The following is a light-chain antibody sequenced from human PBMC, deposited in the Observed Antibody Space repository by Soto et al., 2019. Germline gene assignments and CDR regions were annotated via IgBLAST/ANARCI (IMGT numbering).Light chain of an antibody. CDR3: QAWASSLYV. J-gene: IGLJ1*01. CDR2: QDS. Sequence: SYELTQPPSVSVSPGQTASITCSGDKLGDKYACWYQQKPGQSPVLVIYQDSKRPSGIPERLSGSNSENTATLTISGTQAMDEADNYCQAWASSLYVLGTGTKVTVL. V-gene: IGLV3-1*01. CDR1: KLGDKY.